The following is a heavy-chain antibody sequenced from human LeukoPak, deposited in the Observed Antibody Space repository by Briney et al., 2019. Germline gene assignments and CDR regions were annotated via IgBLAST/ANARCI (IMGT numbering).Heavy chain of an antibody. Sequence: GRSLRLSCAASGFTFSSYGMHWVRQAPGKGLEWVAVISYDGSNKYYADSVKGRFTTSRDNSKNTLYLQMNSLRAEDTAVYYCAKTGYYYGSGRDYFDYWGQGTLVTVSS. CDR3: AKTGYYYGSGRDYFDY. D-gene: IGHD3-10*01. V-gene: IGHV3-30*18. J-gene: IGHJ4*02. CDR1: GFTFSSYG. CDR2: ISYDGSNK.